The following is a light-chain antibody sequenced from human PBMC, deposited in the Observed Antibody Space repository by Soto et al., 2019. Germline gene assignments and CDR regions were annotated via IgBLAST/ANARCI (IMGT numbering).Light chain of an antibody. CDR1: QSIRSS. Sequence: ETMMTQSPDTLSVSLGERATLSCRACQSIRSSLAWYQQTPGQAPRLLIYDASTRATGIPARFSGSGSVTDFTLTISGLQSEDFAVYYGQQYNNWPQTFGQGTKVEIK. CDR3: QQYNNWPQT. V-gene: IGKV3-15*01. J-gene: IGKJ1*01. CDR2: DAS.